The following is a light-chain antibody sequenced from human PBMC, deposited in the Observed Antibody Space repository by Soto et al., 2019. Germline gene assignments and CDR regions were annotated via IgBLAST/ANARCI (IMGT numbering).Light chain of an antibody. Sequence: QSALTQPASVSGSPGQSITISCTGTSCDVGGYDSVSWYQQHPGKAPKLMIYEVSNRPSGVSNRFSCSKSGNTASLTISGLQAEDAADYYCSSYTSITTVFGGGTKVTVL. V-gene: IGLV2-14*01. CDR2: EVS. J-gene: IGLJ3*02. CDR3: SSYTSITTV. CDR1: SCDVGGYDS.